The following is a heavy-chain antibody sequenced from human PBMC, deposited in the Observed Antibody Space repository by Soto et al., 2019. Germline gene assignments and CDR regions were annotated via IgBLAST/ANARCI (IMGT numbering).Heavy chain of an antibody. CDR3: ARISVASRYMDV. D-gene: IGHD5-12*01. CDR1: GGSISSSSYY. Sequence: QLQLEESGPGLVKPSETLSLTCTVSGGSISSSSYYWGWIRQSPGKGLEWIGSLYYSGSTYYSPSLKSRVTISGDTSKKQISLRLSSVTAADTALYYCARISVASRYMDVWGKGTTVTVSS. CDR2: LYYSGST. J-gene: IGHJ6*03. V-gene: IGHV4-39*01.